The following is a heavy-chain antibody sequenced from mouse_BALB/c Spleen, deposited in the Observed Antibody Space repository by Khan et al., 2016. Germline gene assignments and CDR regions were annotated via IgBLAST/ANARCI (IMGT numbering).Heavy chain of an antibody. CDR2: INYSGST. CDR3: ASDYYGSSYFDY. D-gene: IGHD1-1*01. Sequence: EVQLQESGPGLVKPSQSLSLTCTVTGYSITSDYAWNWIRQFPGNRLEWMGFINYSGSTSYNPSLKSRISITRATSKNQFFLQLISVTTEDTATYYCASDYYGSSYFDYWGQGTTLTVSS. J-gene: IGHJ2*01. V-gene: IGHV3-2*02. CDR1: GYSITSDYA.